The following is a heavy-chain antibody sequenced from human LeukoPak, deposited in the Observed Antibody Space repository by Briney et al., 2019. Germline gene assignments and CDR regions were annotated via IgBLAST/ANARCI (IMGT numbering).Heavy chain of an antibody. Sequence: GGSLRLSCAASGFTVSSNYMSWVRQAPGKGLVWVSHINSDGSWTSYADSVKGRFTISKDNAKNTVYLQMNNLRAEDTAVYYCVSFYETYWGRGTLVTVSS. CDR3: VSFYETY. D-gene: IGHD2-2*01. CDR2: INSDGSWT. V-gene: IGHV3-74*01. CDR1: GFTVSSNY. J-gene: IGHJ4*02.